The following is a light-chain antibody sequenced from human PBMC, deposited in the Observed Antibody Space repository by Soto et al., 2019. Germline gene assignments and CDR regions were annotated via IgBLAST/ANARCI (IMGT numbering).Light chain of an antibody. CDR2: DDD. Sequence: SDELTRAPSMAVAPGQPAAITCGGNNIGSKIVHWYQQKPGQAPVLVVHDDDDRPSGFPERFSGSNAGPTATLTISRVEAGDEADYYCQVWVGSSDRTFGGGTQLTVL. V-gene: IGLV3-21*02. CDR3: QVWVGSSDRT. J-gene: IGLJ2*01. CDR1: NIGSKI.